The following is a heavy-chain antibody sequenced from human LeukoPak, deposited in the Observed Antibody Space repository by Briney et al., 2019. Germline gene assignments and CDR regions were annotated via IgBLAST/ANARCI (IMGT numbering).Heavy chain of an antibody. V-gene: IGHV3-33*01. J-gene: IGHJ4*02. Sequence: PGGSLRLSCAASGFTFSTFGMHWVRQAPGKGPEWVAVIWYDGSKKYYIDFTEGRFTISRDNSRNTLYLQMNSLRAEDTAVYYCARYYSHTSAWSEGGLDQWGQGTLVTVSS. CDR1: GFTFSTFG. CDR3: ARYYSHTSAWSEGGLDQ. D-gene: IGHD6-19*01. CDR2: IWYDGSKK.